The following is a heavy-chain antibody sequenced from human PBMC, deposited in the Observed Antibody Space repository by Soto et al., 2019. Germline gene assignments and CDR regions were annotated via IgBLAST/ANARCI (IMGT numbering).Heavy chain of an antibody. V-gene: IGHV1-69*08. CDR1: GGTFSSYT. D-gene: IGHD3-9*01. J-gene: IGHJ6*02. Sequence: SVKVSCKASGGTFSSYTVNWVRQAPRQGLEWMGRIIPTLDTTNYAQKFQGRVTITADKSTSIAYMELSSLRSEDTAVYYCASGWGDYDILTGYYGYYGMDVWGQGTTVTVSS. CDR2: IIPTLDTT. CDR3: ASGWGDYDILTGYYGYYGMDV.